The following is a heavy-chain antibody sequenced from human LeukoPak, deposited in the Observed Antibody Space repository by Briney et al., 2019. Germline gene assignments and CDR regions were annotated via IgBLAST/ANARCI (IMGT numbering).Heavy chain of an antibody. Sequence: GGSLRLSCAASGFTFGGYAMHWVRQAPGKGLEWVSLITGGGGITYYADSVKGRFTISRDNSKNSLYLQMNGLRTEDTALYYCAKVSSGDWYFALWGRGSLVTVSS. D-gene: IGHD6-25*01. J-gene: IGHJ2*01. CDR2: ITGGGGIT. V-gene: IGHV3-43*02. CDR1: GFTFGGYA. CDR3: AKVSSGDWYFAL.